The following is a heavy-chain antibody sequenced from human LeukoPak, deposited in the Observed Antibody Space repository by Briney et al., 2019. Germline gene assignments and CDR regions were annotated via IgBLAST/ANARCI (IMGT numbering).Heavy chain of an antibody. J-gene: IGHJ4*02. Sequence: SETLSLTCTASGGSVSSYYWSWIRQPPGKGLEWNGYIHYSGSTNYNPSLKSRVTISADTSKNQFSLKLSSVTAADTAVYYCATSKGATVFDYWGQGTLVTVSS. CDR1: GGSVSSYY. V-gene: IGHV4-59*08. D-gene: IGHD1-26*01. CDR3: ATSKGATVFDY. CDR2: IHYSGST.